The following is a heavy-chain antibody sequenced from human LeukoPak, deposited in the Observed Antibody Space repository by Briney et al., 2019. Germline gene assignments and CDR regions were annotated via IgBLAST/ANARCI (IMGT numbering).Heavy chain of an antibody. V-gene: IGHV3-23*01. J-gene: IGHJ4*02. CDR2: ISGSGDIT. D-gene: IGHD6-19*01. CDR1: GFTFSSYA. CDR3: AKDPHSSGWYVHFYFDF. Sequence: GGSLRLSCAASGFTFSSYAMSWVRQSPGKGLEWVSAISGSGDITYYADSVKGRFTVSRDNSENTLYLQMNSLRAEDTAVYYCAKDPHSSGWYVHFYFDFWGQGTLVTVSS.